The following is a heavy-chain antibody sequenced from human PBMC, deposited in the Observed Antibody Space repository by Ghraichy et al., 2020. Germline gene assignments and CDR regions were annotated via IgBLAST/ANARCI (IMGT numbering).Heavy chain of an antibody. CDR1: EFTVSSKY. Sequence: GGSLRLSCAASEFTVSSKYMSWVRQAPGKGLEWVSVIYSGGSTYYADSVKGRFTISRDNSKNTLYLQMNSLRAEDTAVYYCATQSTAYTFTSSLQYWGQGTLVTVSS. J-gene: IGHJ4*02. D-gene: IGHD3-16*02. CDR2: IYSGGST. CDR3: ATQSTAYTFTSSLQY. V-gene: IGHV3-53*01.